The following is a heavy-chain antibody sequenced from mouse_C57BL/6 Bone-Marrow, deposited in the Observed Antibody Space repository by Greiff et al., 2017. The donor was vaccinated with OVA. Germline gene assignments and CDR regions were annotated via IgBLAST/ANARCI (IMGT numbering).Heavy chain of an antibody. CDR1: GFTFSDYG. CDR3: ARHSSFLDY. CDR2: ISSGSSTI. D-gene: IGHD1-1*01. Sequence: EVKLMESGGGLVKPGGSLKLSCAASGFTFSDYGMHWVRQAPEKGLEWVAYISSGSSTIYYADTVKGRFTVSRDNAKNTLFLQMTSLRSEDTAMYYCARHSSFLDYWGQGTTLTVSS. V-gene: IGHV5-17*01. J-gene: IGHJ2*01.